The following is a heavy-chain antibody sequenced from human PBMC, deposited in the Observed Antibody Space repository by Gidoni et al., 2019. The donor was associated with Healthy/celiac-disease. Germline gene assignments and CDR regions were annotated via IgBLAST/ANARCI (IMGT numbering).Heavy chain of an antibody. Sequence: QVQLVQSGAEVKKPGASVKVSCKASGYTFTSYYMHWVRQAPGQGLEWMGIINPSGGSTSYAQKLQGRVTMTRDTSTSTVYMELSSLRSEDTAVYYCARALVSKAPLAYSFGYWGQGTLVTVSS. CDR3: ARALVSKAPLAYSFGY. J-gene: IGHJ4*02. CDR2: INPSGGST. CDR1: GYTFTSYY. D-gene: IGHD2-2*01. V-gene: IGHV1-46*04.